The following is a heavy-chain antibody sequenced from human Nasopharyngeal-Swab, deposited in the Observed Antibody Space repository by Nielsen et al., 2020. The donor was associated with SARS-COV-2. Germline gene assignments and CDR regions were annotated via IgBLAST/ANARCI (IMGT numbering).Heavy chain of an antibody. J-gene: IGHJ6*03. CDR3: ATYGYGSYYYYYMDV. V-gene: IGHV4-39*01. CDR2: IYYSGST. D-gene: IGHD5-18*01. Sequence: SETLSLTCTVSGGSISSSSYYWGWIRQPPGKGLEWIGSIYYSGSTYYNPSLKSRVTISVDTSKNQFSLKLSSVTAADTAVYYCATYGYGSYYYYYMDVWGKGTTVTVS. CDR1: GGSISSSSYY.